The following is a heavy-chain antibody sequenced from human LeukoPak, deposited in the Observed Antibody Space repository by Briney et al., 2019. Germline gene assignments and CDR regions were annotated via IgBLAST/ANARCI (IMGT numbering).Heavy chain of an antibody. V-gene: IGHV4-34*01. J-gene: IGHJ4*02. Sequence: SETLSLTCAVYGGSFSGYYWSWIRQPPGKGLEWIGEINHSGSTNYNPSLKSRVTISVDTSKNQFSLKLSSVTAADTAVYYCARGKIVAAGPRGLTARRYYFDYWGQGTLVTVSS. CDR1: GGSFSGYY. D-gene: IGHD6-13*01. CDR3: ARGKIVAAGPRGLTARRYYFDY. CDR2: INHSGST.